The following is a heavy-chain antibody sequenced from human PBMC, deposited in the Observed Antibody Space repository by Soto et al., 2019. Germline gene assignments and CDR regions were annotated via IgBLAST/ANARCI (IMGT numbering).Heavy chain of an antibody. CDR2: FNPTGDTA. V-gene: IGHV1-46*01. CDR1: GYTFTSYY. D-gene: IGHD5-18*01. CDR3: ARGGRIVDTGIGYYYYHAMDV. J-gene: IGHJ6*02. Sequence: ASVKVSCKASGYTFTSYYIHWVRQAPGQGLEWMGIFNPTGDTASYAQKLQGRVTMTRDTSTGTAYMELGSLRSEDTAVYYCARGGRIVDTGIGYYYYHAMDVWGQGTTVTVAS.